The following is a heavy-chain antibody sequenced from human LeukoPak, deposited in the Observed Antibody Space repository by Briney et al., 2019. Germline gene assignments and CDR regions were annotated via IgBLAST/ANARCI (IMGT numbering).Heavy chain of an antibody. D-gene: IGHD3-10*01. J-gene: IGHJ6*02. V-gene: IGHV4-34*01. CDR1: GGSFSGYY. Sequence: SETLSLTCAVYGGSFSGYYWSWIRQPPGKGLEWIGEINHSGGTNYNPSLKSRVTISADTSKNQFSLKLSSVTAADTAVYYCARGTRGLAYYYGMGVWGQGTTVTVSS. CDR3: ARGTRGLAYYYGMGV. CDR2: INHSGGT.